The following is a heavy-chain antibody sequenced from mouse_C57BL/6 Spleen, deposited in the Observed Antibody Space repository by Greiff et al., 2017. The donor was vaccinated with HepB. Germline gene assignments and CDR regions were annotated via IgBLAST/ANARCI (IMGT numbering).Heavy chain of an antibody. CDR2: INPSNGGT. CDR3: ARFDYDEGGYYAMDY. J-gene: IGHJ4*01. Sequence: VQLQQPGTELVKPGASVKLSCKASGYTFTSYWMHWVKQRPGQGLEWIGNINPSNGGTNYNEKFKSKATLTVDKSSSTAYMQLSSLTSEDSAVYYCARFDYDEGGYYAMDYWGQGTSVTVSS. CDR1: GYTFTSYW. V-gene: IGHV1-53*01. D-gene: IGHD2-4*01.